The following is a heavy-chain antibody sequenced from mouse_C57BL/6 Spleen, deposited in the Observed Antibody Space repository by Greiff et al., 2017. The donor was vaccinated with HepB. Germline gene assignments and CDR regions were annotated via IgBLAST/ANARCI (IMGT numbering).Heavy chain of an antibody. CDR1: GYTFTSYW. J-gene: IGHJ3*01. D-gene: IGHD1-1*01. CDR2: IDPSDSYT. CDR3: ARGENYYGSSPWFAY. Sequence: VQLQQPGAELVKPGASVKLSCKASGYTFTSYWMQWVKQRPGQGLEWIGEIDPSDSYTNYNQKFKGKATLTVDTSSSTAYMQLSSLTSEDSAVYYCARGENYYGSSPWFAYWGQGTLVTVSA. V-gene: IGHV1-50*01.